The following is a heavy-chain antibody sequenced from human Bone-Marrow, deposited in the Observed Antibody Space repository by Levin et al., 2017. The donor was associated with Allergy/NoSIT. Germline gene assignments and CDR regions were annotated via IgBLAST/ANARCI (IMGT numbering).Heavy chain of an antibody. CDR1: GYTLTSYY. CDR2: IDPSSGST. D-gene: IGHD4-17*01. CDR3: ASYGPGFDY. V-gene: IGHV1-46*01. J-gene: IGHJ4*02. Sequence: GGSLRLSCKASGYTLTSYYMHWVRQAPGQGLEWMGIIDPSSGSTSYAQKFQGRLTMTRDTSTSTVYMELSSLRSEDTAVYHCASYGPGFDYWGQGTLVTVSS.